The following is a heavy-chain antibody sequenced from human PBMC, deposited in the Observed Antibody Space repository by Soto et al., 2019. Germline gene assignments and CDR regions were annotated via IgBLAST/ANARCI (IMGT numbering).Heavy chain of an antibody. CDR1: GESFSGHI. V-gene: IGHV4-34*01. Sequence: QVQLQQSGAGLLKPSETLSLTCAVYGESFSGHIWTWIRQTPGKGLQWIGQINHSGSASYNPSLKSRVPISVHTANRQFSLDLSSVTAADTAVYYCARGLITGSHYSGGWYYFDSWGQGTQVTVSS. CDR2: INHSGSA. J-gene: IGHJ4*02. CDR3: ARGLITGSHYSGGWYYFDS. D-gene: IGHD6-19*01.